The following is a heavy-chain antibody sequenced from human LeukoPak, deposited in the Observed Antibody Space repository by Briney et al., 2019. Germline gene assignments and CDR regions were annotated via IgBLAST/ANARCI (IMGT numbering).Heavy chain of an antibody. CDR3: ARARITIFGVASYYFDY. V-gene: IGHV4-61*02. Sequence: SETLSLTCTVSGGSISSGSYYWSWIRQPAGKGLEWIGRIYTSGSTNYNPSLKSRATISVDTSKNQFSLKLSSVTAADTAVYYCARARITIFGVASYYFDYWGQGTLVTVSS. D-gene: IGHD3-3*01. CDR2: IYTSGST. J-gene: IGHJ4*02. CDR1: GGSISSGSYY.